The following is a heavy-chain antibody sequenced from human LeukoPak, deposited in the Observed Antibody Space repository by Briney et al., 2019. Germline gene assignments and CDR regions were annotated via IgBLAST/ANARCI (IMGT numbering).Heavy chain of an antibody. CDR1: VGSISSYY. D-gene: IGHD1-26*01. CDR2: IYYSGHN. J-gene: IGHJ4*02. Sequence: SETLSLTCTVSVGSISSYYWSWIPQPPGKGLEWSGDIYYSGHNNYNPSLKSLITILVNTFNNHFSLMPMSVTAADPAVYYFSKRASGRYGPLSPFDFWGQGTLVTVSS. CDR3: SKRASGRYGPLSPFDF. V-gene: IGHV4-59*08.